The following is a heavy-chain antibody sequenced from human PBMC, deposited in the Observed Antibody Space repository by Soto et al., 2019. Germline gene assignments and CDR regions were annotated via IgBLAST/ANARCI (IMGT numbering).Heavy chain of an antibody. CDR3: ARAWFGEHEKNWFDP. D-gene: IGHD3-10*01. CDR1: GYTLTGYY. V-gene: IGHV1-2*04. Sequence: QVQLVQSGAEVKKPGASVKVSCKASGYTLTGYYMHWVRQAPGKGLEWMGRIKPNSGGTNYAQKFRGWVTKTRDTSISTAYMELSRLRSDDTAVYYFARAWFGEHEKNWFDPWGQGTLVTVSS. J-gene: IGHJ5*02. CDR2: IKPNSGGT.